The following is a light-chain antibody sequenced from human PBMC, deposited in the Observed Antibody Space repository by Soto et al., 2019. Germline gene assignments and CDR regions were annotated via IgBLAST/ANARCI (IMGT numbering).Light chain of an antibody. Sequence: DIQITQSPSTLSASVRDRVTITCRASQSTSSYLNWYQQKPGKAPKPLIYAASSLQSGGPSRFSDSGSGTDFTLTISSLQPADFANYYCQQSCSTPWPFGKGTKV. J-gene: IGKJ1*01. CDR1: QSTSSY. V-gene: IGKV1-39*01. CDR3: QQSCSTPWP. CDR2: AAS.